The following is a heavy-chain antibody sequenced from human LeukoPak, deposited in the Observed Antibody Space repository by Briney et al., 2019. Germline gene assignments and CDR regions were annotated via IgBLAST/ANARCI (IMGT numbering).Heavy chain of an antibody. CDR3: TKEGLPSGTSWSAWFDP. CDR1: GFTFSIYG. J-gene: IGHJ5*02. D-gene: IGHD3-10*01. Sequence: GGSLRLSCAASGFTFSIYGMHWVRQAPGKGLEWVAVIAEDGKTTYYADSVKGRFTISRDNSRNTLYLQMNSLRPEDTAVYYCTKEGLPSGTSWSAWFDPWGQGTLVTVSS. V-gene: IGHV3-30*18. CDR2: IAEDGKTT.